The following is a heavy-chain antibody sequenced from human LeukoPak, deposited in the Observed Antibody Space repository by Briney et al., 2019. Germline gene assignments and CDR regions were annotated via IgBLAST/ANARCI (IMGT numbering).Heavy chain of an antibody. D-gene: IGHD3-16*01. J-gene: IGHJ4*02. CDR3: VKDQGVVLGYFDN. V-gene: IGHV3-30*02. CDR2: IYYDGRNK. Sequence: GGSLRLSCAASGFSFSTYGMHWVRQAPGKGLEWVAFIYYDGRNKFYADSVKGRFTISRDNSKNTLYLQMNSLRAEDTAVFYCVKDQGVVLGYFDNWGQGTLVTVSS. CDR1: GFSFSTYG.